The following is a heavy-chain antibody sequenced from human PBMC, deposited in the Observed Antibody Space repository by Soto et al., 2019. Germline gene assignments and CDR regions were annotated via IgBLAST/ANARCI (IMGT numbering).Heavy chain of an antibody. CDR1: GFTFGNYG. V-gene: IGHV3-30*18. Sequence: QVQLVESGGGVVQPGRSLRLSCAASGFTFGNYGMHWVRQPPGKGLEWVSSILYDGSDKYYADSVKGRFTISRDGSKNKLYLQIDSLRPEDTAVYYCAKWGEVSHNQGDNYYYGMDVWGQGTTVTVSS. D-gene: IGHD3-16*01. CDR3: AKWGEVSHNQGDNYYYGMDV. J-gene: IGHJ6*02. CDR2: ILYDGSDK.